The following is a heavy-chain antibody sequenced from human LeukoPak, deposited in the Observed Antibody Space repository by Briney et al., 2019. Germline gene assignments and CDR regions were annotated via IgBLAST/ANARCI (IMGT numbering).Heavy chain of an antibody. J-gene: IGHJ4*02. V-gene: IGHV3-30*02. Sequence: PGGSLRLSCAASGFTFSSYGMHWVRQAPGKGLEWVANIKQDGSEKFYVDSVKGRFTISRDNSKNTLYLQMNSLRAEDTAVYYCAKDRSTVTTWAPLNYWGQGTLVTVSS. CDR2: IKQDGSEK. D-gene: IGHD4-17*01. CDR3: AKDRSTVTTWAPLNY. CDR1: GFTFSSYG.